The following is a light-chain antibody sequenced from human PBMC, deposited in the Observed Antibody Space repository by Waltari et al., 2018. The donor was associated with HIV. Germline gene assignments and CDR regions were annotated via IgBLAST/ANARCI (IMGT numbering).Light chain of an antibody. CDR2: AVS. V-gene: IGKV1-39*01. Sequence: QLAHTPSSVSASVGVRVNITCRASQSIITYLNWYQQKPGKAPELLIYAVSSLQSGVPPRFSGSGSGAHFTLTISSLQPEDFATYYCQQSLSTPFTFGQGTQLEIK. J-gene: IGKJ5*01. CDR3: QQSLSTPFT. CDR1: QSIITY.